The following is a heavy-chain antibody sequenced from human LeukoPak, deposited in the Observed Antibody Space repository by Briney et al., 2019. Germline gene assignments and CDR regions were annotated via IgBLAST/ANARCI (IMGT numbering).Heavy chain of an antibody. CDR1: GDSIGRDY. CDR3: ARAVSGRFDY. J-gene: IGHJ4*02. V-gene: IGHV4-59*08. Sequence: SETLSLTCTVSGDSIGRDYWAWIRQPPGKGLEWIGYIYYSGTTKYNPSLKSRFTISVDTSKSQFSLNVRSVTAADTAIYYCARAVSGRFDYWGQGTLVTVSS. CDR2: IYYSGTT. D-gene: IGHD6-19*01.